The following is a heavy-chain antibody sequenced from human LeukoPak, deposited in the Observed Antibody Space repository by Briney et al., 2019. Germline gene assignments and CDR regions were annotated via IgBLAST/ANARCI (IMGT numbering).Heavy chain of an antibody. CDR1: GFIFSRDS. V-gene: IGHV3-48*01. J-gene: IGHJ4*02. Sequence: PAGGSLRLSCAASGFIFSRDSMNWVRQAPGKGLEWVAYINGGGSPIYYADSVRGRFTISRDNAKNSLYLQMNSLRAEDTAVYYCVRDNPRCCGVIPSNIDDYWGQGTLVTVSS. CDR2: INGGGSPI. D-gene: IGHD2/OR15-2a*01. CDR3: VRDNPRCCGVIPSNIDDY.